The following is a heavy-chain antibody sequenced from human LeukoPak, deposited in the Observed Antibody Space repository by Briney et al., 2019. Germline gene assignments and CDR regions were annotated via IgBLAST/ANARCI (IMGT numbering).Heavy chain of an antibody. V-gene: IGHV3-30*04. Sequence: GGSLRLSCAASGLTFSSYAMHWVRQAPGKGLEWVAVISYDGSNKYYADSVKGRFTISRDNSKNTLYLQMNSLRAEDTAVYYCARENGGPFDYWGQGTLVTVSS. CDR2: ISYDGSNK. J-gene: IGHJ4*02. CDR1: GLTFSSYA. D-gene: IGHD3-10*01. CDR3: ARENGGPFDY.